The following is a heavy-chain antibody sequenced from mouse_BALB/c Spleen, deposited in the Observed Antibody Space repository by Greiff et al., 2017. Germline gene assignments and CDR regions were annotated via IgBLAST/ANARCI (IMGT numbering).Heavy chain of an antibody. CDR2: INPGSGGT. Sequence: QVQLKQSGAELVRPGTSVKVSCKASGYAFTNYLIEWVKQRPGQGLEWIGVINPGSGGTNYNEKFKGKATLTADKSSSTAYMQLSSLTSDDSAVYFCARSSPYGSSPYYAMDYWGQGTSVTVSS. D-gene: IGHD1-1*01. J-gene: IGHJ4*01. CDR1: GYAFTNYL. V-gene: IGHV1-54*01. CDR3: ARSSPYGSSPYYAMDY.